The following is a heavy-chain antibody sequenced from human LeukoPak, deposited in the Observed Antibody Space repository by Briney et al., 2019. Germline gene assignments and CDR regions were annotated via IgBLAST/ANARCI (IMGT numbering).Heavy chain of an antibody. J-gene: IGHJ4*02. D-gene: IGHD3-9*01. CDR3: TTAWSYDILTGYYPNDY. V-gene: IGHV3-33*01. Sequence: GGSLRLSCAASGFTFSSYGMHWVRQAPGKGLEWVAVIWYDGSNKYYADSVKGRFTISRDNSKNTLYLQMNSLRAEDTAVYYCTTAWSYDILTGYYPNDYWGQGTLVTVSS. CDR1: GFTFSSYG. CDR2: IWYDGSNK.